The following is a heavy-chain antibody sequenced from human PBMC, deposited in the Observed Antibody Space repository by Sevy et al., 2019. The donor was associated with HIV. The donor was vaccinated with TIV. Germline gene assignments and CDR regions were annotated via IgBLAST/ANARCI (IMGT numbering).Heavy chain of an antibody. D-gene: IGHD4-17*01. CDR1: GFSFSSYA. J-gene: IGHJ4*02. CDR2: IIGSGVRT. CDR3: AKDFHDYGDFYFDY. V-gene: IGHV3-23*01. Sequence: GGSLRLSCTASGFSFSSYAMSWVRQAPGKGLEWVSTIIGSGVRTYSADSVKGRFTISRANSKNTLYLQMTSLRAEDTAVYYCAKDFHDYGDFYFDYWGRGTLVTISS.